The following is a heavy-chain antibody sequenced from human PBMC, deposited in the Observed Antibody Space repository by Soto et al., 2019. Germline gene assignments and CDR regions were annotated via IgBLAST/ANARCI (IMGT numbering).Heavy chain of an antibody. V-gene: IGHV3-23*01. Sequence: EVQLLESGGGLVQPGGSLRLSCAASGFTFSSYAMSWVRQAPGKGLSWVSAISGSGGSTYYADSVKGRFTSSRDNSKNTPYLQMNSLRAEDTAVYYCARSTPVVVAGLPPHYWGQGTLVTVSS. CDR3: ARSTPVVVAGLPPHY. CDR2: ISGSGGST. CDR1: GFTFSSYA. J-gene: IGHJ4*02. D-gene: IGHD2-15*01.